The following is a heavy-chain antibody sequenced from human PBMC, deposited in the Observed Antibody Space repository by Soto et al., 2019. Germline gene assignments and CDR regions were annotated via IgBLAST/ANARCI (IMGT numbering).Heavy chain of an antibody. CDR2: IYWDDDK. CDR3: AHRPGGSGSYYNNWFDP. CDR1: GFSLSTSGVG. D-gene: IGHD3-10*01. J-gene: IGHJ5*02. V-gene: IGHV2-5*02. Sequence: SGPTLVKPTQTLTLTCTFSGFSLSTSGVGVGWIRQPPGKALEWLALIYWDDDKRYSPSLKSRLTITKDTSKNQVVLTMTNMDPVDTATYYCAHRPGGSGSYYNNWFDPWGQGTLVTVSS.